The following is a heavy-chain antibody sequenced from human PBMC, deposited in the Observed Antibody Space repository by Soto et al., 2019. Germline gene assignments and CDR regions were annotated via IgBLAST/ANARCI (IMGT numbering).Heavy chain of an antibody. CDR1: GFTFSRYA. J-gene: IGHJ6*02. D-gene: IGHD4-17*01. Sequence: QVQLVESGGGVVQPGRSLRLSCAASGFTFSRYAIHWVRQAPGKGLEWVAVVSYDGSDKFYADSVKGRFTISRDNSENTLYLKMNSLKPEDTAVFYCASDFGDYESYYYGMDVWGQGTTVTVSS. V-gene: IGHV3-30*01. CDR2: VSYDGSDK. CDR3: ASDFGDYESYYYGMDV.